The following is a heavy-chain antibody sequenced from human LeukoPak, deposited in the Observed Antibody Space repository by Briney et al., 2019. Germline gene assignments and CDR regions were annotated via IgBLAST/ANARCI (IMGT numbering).Heavy chain of an antibody. D-gene: IGHD3-22*01. CDR2: IYYSGST. V-gene: IGHV4-59*01. J-gene: IGHJ4*02. Sequence: PSETLSLTCTVSGGSISSYYWSWIRQPPGKGLERIGYIYYSGSTNYNPSLKSRVTISVDTSKNQFSLKLSSVTAADTAVYYCARTDYYDSSGYYDYWGQGTLVTVSS. CDR1: GGSISSYY. CDR3: ARTDYYDSSGYYDY.